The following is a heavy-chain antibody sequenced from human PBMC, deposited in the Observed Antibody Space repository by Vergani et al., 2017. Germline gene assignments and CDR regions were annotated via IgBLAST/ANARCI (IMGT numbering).Heavy chain of an antibody. V-gene: IGHV5-51*01. CDR3: ARRVYDTSGYYLRSDAFDI. Sequence: EVQLVQSGAEVKKPGESLTISCTRSGYSFITYYIGWARPLPGKGLGWLGSIYPGDSDTRYSPSFQGQVTISADKSIRTAYLQWSSLKASDTAMYYCARRVYDTSGYYLRSDAFDIWGQGTMVTVSS. D-gene: IGHD3-22*01. CDR1: GYSFITYY. J-gene: IGHJ3*02. CDR2: IYPGDSDT.